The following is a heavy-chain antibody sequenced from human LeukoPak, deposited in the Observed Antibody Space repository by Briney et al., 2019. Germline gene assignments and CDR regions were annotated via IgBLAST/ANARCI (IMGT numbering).Heavy chain of an antibody. J-gene: IGHJ3*02. CDR3: ARDLYGDYAFDI. Sequence: GGSLRLSSAASGFTSSSYSMNWVRHAPGEGLEWGSSIRSSGDYIYYADSVKGRFTITRENDTNKLYLQMNSMRAEDTAAFYCARDLYGDYAFDIWGQGTMVTVSS. D-gene: IGHD4-17*01. CDR1: GFTSSSYS. V-gene: IGHV3-21*01. CDR2: IRSSGDYI.